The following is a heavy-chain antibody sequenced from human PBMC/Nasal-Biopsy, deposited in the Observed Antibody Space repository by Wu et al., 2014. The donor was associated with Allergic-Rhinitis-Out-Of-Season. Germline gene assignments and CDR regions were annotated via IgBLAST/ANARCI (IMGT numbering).Heavy chain of an antibody. CDR2: ISHDESYI. Sequence: AASGFSFNNYAMHWVRQAPGKGPEWVAVISHDESYIYYADSVKGRFTISRDTSKNTLHLQMNSLRGEDTAVYYCVKDKGFCSGESWPLEPLSYGMDVWGQGTTVTVSS. D-gene: IGHD2-15*01. J-gene: IGHJ6*02. V-gene: IGHV3-30*04. CDR3: VKDKGFCSGESWPLEPLSYGMDV. CDR1: GFSFNNYA.